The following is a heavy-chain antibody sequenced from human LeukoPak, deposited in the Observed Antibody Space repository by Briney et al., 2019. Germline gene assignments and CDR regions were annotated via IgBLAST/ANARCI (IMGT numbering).Heavy chain of an antibody. D-gene: IGHD5-24*01. Sequence: PRRSLRLSCAASGFTFRTSVMNWGPQAPGKGLGWVSSIRSSSSYIYYADSVKGRLTISRHNAKNSLYLQMNSLRAEDTAVYYCARDGGLVVEMATINFDYWGQGTLVTVSS. CDR1: GFTFRTSV. CDR2: IRSSSSYI. CDR3: ARDGGLVVEMATINFDY. V-gene: IGHV3-21*01. J-gene: IGHJ4*02.